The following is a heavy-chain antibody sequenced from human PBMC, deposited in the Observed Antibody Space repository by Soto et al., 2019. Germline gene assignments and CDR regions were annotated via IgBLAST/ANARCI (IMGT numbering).Heavy chain of an antibody. CDR3: ARDPQSVAAAGAPAYYYYGMDV. CDR1: GFTVSSYW. V-gene: IGHV3-74*01. Sequence: CGSLRLSCAASGFTVSSYWMHWVRQAPGKGLVWVSRINSDGSSTSYADSVKGRFTISRDNAKNTLYLQMNSLRAEDTAVYYCARDPQSVAAAGAPAYYYYGMDVWGQGTTVTVSS. D-gene: IGHD6-13*01. J-gene: IGHJ6*02. CDR2: INSDGSST.